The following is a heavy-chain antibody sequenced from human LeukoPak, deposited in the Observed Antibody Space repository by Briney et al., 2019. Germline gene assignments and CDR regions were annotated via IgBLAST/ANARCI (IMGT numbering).Heavy chain of an antibody. CDR2: IKEDGTEK. D-gene: IGHD5-24*01. V-gene: IGHV3-7*01. CDR1: GFTFSAYG. CDR3: ARGRWSDY. J-gene: IGHJ4*02. Sequence: GGSLRLSCAASGFTFSAYGMTWVRQAPGKGLEWVANIKEDGTEKNYVDSVKGRFTISRDNVKKSLYLEMNSLRVEDTAVYYCARGRWSDYWGQGTQVTVSS.